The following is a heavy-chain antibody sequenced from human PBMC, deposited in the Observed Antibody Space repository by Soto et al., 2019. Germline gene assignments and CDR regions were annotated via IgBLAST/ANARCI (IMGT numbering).Heavy chain of an antibody. J-gene: IGHJ1*01. V-gene: IGHV4-61*01. D-gene: IGHD2-2*01. Sequence: QVQLQESGPGLVKPSETLSLICSVSDDSLSSTSYYWSWIRQPPGKGLEWIGFVHFSGSIHYNASLKSRAXTXVXXSRKQISLKRTSLTAADTAVYFCGRGGDAHKMGRHWGQGTLVTVSS. CDR1: DDSLSSTSYY. CDR3: GRGGDAHKMGRH. CDR2: VHFSGSI.